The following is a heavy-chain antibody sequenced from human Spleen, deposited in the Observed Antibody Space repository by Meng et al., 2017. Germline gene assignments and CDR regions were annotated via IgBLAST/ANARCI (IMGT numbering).Heavy chain of an antibody. J-gene: IGHJ4*02. CDR3: AREVYSSSSFDY. CDR2: ISTTGGTT. Sequence: QVQLVESGGGLIKPGGSLRLSCAASGFTFSDYYMSWIRQAPGKGLEWISYISTTGGTTHYADSVKGRFTVSRDNAKNLLYLQMNSLRAEDTAAYYCAREVYSSSSFDYWGQGTLVTVSS. D-gene: IGHD6-6*01. V-gene: IGHV3-11*01. CDR1: GFTFSDYY.